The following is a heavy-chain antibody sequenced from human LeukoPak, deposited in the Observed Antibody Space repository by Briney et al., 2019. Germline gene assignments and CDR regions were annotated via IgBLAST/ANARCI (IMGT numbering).Heavy chain of an antibody. J-gene: IGHJ4*02. CDR2: INPNGGAT. CDR3: ARELLLH. CDR1: GYTFTHHY. Sequence: PLASVKVSCKASGYTFTHHYIHWVRQAPGQGLEWMGIINPNGGATSYAQRFQGRVSMTRDTSTSTVYMELSSLRSEDTAVYYCARELLLHWGQGTLVTVSS. D-gene: IGHD2-15*01. V-gene: IGHV1-46*01.